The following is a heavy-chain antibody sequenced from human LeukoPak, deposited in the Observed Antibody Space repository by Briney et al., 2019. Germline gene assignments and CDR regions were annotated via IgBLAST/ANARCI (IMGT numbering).Heavy chain of an antibody. D-gene: IGHD6-19*01. CDR3: ASATGYSSGWSPGY. Sequence: SETLSLTCTVSGGSISSYYWTWIRQPPGKGLEWIGYIYYSGSTNYNPSLKSRVTISVDTSKNQFSLKLSSVTAADTAVYYCASATGYSSGWSPGYWGQGTLVTVSS. CDR2: IYYSGST. CDR1: GGSISSYY. J-gene: IGHJ4*02. V-gene: IGHV4-59*12.